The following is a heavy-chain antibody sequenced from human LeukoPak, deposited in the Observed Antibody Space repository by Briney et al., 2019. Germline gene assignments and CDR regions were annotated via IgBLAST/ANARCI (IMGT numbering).Heavy chain of an antibody. Sequence: PGRSLRLSCAASGLTFSSYGMHWVRQAPGKGLEWVAVIWYDGSNKYYADSVKGRFTISRDNSKNTLYLQMNSLRAEDTAVYYCARDPSKSIAAAAVDYWGQGTLVTVSS. CDR3: ARDPSKSIAAAAVDY. CDR2: IWYDGSNK. V-gene: IGHV3-33*01. J-gene: IGHJ4*02. D-gene: IGHD6-13*01. CDR1: GLTFSSYG.